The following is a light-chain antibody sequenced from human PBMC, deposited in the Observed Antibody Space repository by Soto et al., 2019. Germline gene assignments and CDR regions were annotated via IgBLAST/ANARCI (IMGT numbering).Light chain of an antibody. CDR2: GAS. CDR3: QQCNNWPPWT. CDR1: QSVSSN. J-gene: IGKJ1*01. Sequence: EILMTQSPATLSVSPGERATLSCRASQSVSSNLAWYQQKPGQAPRLLIYGASTRATGIPARFSGSGSGTEFTLTISSLQSEDFAVYYCQQCNNWPPWTFGQGTKV. V-gene: IGKV3-15*01.